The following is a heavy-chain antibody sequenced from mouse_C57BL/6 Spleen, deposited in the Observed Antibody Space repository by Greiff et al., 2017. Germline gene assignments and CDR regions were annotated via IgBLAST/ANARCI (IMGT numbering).Heavy chain of an antibody. CDR1: GFTFSDAW. Sequence: EVQVVESGGGLVQPGGSMKLSCAASGFTFSDAWMDWVRQSPEKGLEWVAEIRNKANNPATYYAESVKGRFTISRDDSKSSVYLQMNSLRAEDTGIYYCTGDYGYFDFWGTGTTVTVSS. CDR3: TGDYGYFDF. CDR2: IRNKANNPAT. J-gene: IGHJ1*03. V-gene: IGHV6-6*01.